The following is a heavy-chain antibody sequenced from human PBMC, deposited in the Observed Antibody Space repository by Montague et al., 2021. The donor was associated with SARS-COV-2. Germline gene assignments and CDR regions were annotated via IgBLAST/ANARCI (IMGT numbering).Heavy chain of an antibody. Sequence: SETLSLTCTVSGGAMNHFDYFWGWLRQPPGKGLDWIGRVRGTGLTNYNPSLGSRITGSLDTSKSQFSLKLSSVTAADTAVYYCTTDTDWRGVDYWGLGTLVTVSS. CDR2: VRGTGLT. CDR3: TTDTDWRGVDY. CDR1: GGAMNHFDYF. V-gene: IGHV4-39*07. D-gene: IGHD3/OR15-3a*01. J-gene: IGHJ4*02.